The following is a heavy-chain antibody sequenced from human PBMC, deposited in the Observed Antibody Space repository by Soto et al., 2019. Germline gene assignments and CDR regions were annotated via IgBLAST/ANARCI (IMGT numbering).Heavy chain of an antibody. CDR3: ARDMVSGTYYYYYGMDV. J-gene: IGHJ6*02. D-gene: IGHD1-26*01. CDR1: GYTFTKHY. Sequence: QVQLVQSGAEVKKPGASVKVSCKASGYTFTKHYMHWVRQAPGQGLEWMGVINPSGGSTTYAQKFQGRVTINGDTSTSTVYMQLSSLRSEDTAVYYCARDMVSGTYYYYYGMDVWGQGTTVTVSS. CDR2: INPSGGST. V-gene: IGHV1-46*01.